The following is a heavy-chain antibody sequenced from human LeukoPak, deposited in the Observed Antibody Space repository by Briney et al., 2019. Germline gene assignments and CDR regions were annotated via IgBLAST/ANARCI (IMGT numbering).Heavy chain of an antibody. V-gene: IGHV1-46*01. J-gene: IGHJ4*01. D-gene: IGHD6-13*01. CDR2: INPSGGST. CDR3: ARDWASSSWYGIGGYFDY. Sequence: ASVTVSCTASGYTFTSYYMHWVRQAPGQGLEWMGIINPSGGSTSYAQKFQGRVTMTRDTSTSTVYMELSSLRSEDTAVYYCARDWASSSWYGIGGYFDYWGQGTLVTGPS. CDR1: GYTFTSYY.